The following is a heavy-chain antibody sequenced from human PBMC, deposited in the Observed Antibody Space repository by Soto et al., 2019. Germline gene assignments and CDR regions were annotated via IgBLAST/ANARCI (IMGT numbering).Heavy chain of an antibody. CDR1: GISLTNSGVG. CDR3: AQMDFDLYGMDV. Sequence: QITLTESGPTLVKPTQTLTLTCTFSGISLTNSGVGVSWILQPPGKALEWLAVIYWDDAKHFSPSQKSRLTITKDSSKTQVVLTMTNMDSVATATYFCAQMDFDLYGMDVCGQGATLIVSS. V-gene: IGHV2-5*02. D-gene: IGHD3-9*01. CDR2: IYWDDAK. J-gene: IGHJ6*02.